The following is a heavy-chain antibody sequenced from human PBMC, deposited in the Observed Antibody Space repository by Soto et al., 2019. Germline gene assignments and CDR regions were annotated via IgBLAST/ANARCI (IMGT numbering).Heavy chain of an antibody. D-gene: IGHD6-6*01. CDR1: GYSISRGYY. J-gene: IGHJ4*02. CDR2: IYHSGST. Sequence: SETRSLTWAVSGYSISRGYYWCFIRQPPGKGLEWIGSIYHSGSTYYNPSLKSRVTISVDTSKNQFSLKLSSVTAADTAVYYCARAGPEQLPNILSHFDYWGQGTLVTVSS. V-gene: IGHV4-38-2*01. CDR3: ARAGPEQLPNILSHFDY.